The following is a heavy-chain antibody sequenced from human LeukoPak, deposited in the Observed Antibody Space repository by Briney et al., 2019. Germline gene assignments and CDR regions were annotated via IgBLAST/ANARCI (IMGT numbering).Heavy chain of an antibody. D-gene: IGHD3-22*01. V-gene: IGHV3-21*01. Sequence: PGGSLRLSCAASGFTFSSYSMNWVRQAPGRGLEWVSSISSSSSYIYYADSVKGRFTISSDNAKNSLYLQMNSLRAEDTAVYYCARDVPYYYESSGYYSLGFDIWGQGTMVTVSS. CDR2: ISSSSSYI. CDR1: GFTFSSYS. J-gene: IGHJ3*02. CDR3: ARDVPYYYESSGYYSLGFDI.